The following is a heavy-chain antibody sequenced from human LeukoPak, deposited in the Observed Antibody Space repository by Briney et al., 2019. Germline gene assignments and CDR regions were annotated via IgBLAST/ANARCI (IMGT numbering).Heavy chain of an antibody. Sequence: GGSLRLSCAASGFTFSSYGMHWVRQAPGKGLEWVAVIWYDGSNKYYADSVKGRFTISRDNSKNTLYLQMNSLRAEDTAVYYCAKDRGVTYYDFWSGYGMDVWGQGTTVTVSS. J-gene: IGHJ6*02. CDR1: GFTFSSYG. CDR3: AKDRGVTYYDFWSGYGMDV. CDR2: IWYDGSNK. V-gene: IGHV3-30*02. D-gene: IGHD3-3*01.